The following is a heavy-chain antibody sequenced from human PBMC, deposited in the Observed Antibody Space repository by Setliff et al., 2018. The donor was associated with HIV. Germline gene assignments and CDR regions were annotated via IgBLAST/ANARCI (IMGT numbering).Heavy chain of an antibody. V-gene: IGHV3-21*01. D-gene: IGHD2-2*01. J-gene: IGHJ6*03. CDR2: ISGGGKSI. CDR1: GFTFSSYT. CDR3: VKDEEYIGVVSATMNMPGYYHYYYMDV. Sequence: GGSLRLSCAASGFTFSSYTMHWVRQAPGKGLEWVASISGGGKSIYYADSVKGRSTISRDNADRSLYLQMNSLRAEDTAVYYCVKDEEYIGVVSATMNMPGYYHYYYMDVWGKGSTVTVSS.